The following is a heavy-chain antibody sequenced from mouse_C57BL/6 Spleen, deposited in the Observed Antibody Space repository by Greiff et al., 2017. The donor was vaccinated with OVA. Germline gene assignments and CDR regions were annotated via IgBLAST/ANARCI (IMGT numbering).Heavy chain of an antibody. CDR3: ARSVGNYVAY. CDR1: GYTFTSYW. Sequence: QVQLQQPGAELVKPGASVKLSCKASGYTFTSYWMQWVKQRPGQGLEWIGEIEPCDSYTNYNQKFKGKATFTVDTSSSTAYMQISSLTSADSADYSCARSVGNYVAYWGQGTMVTVSA. J-gene: IGHJ3*01. D-gene: IGHD2-1*01. CDR2: IEPCDSYT. V-gene: IGHV1-50*01.